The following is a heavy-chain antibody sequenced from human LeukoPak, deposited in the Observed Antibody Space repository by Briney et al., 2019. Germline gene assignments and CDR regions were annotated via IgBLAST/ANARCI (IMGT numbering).Heavy chain of an antibody. CDR2: ISYDGSNK. D-gene: IGHD3-9*01. J-gene: IGHJ4*02. CDR3: ARDPVGRAFWDILTGYDHFDY. V-gene: IGHV3-30-3*01. CDR1: GFTFSSYA. Sequence: GRSLRLSCAASGFTFSSYAMHWVRQAPGKGLEWVAVISYDGSNKYYADSVKGRFTISRDNSKNTLYLQMNSLRAEDTAVYYCARDPVGRAFWDILTGYDHFDYWGQGTLVTVSP.